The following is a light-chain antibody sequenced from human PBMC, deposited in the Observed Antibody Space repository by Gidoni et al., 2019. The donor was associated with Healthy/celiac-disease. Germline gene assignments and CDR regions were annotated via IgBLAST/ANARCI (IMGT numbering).Light chain of an antibody. CDR1: QSVSSSY. CDR3: QQYGSSLLYT. V-gene: IGKV3-20*01. Sequence: ELVLTQSPGTLSLSPGERATLSCRASQSVSSSYLAWYQQKPGQAPRLLIYGASSRATGIPDRFSGSGSGTDFTLTISRLEPEDFAVYYCQQYGSSLLYTFXXXTKLEIK. CDR2: GAS. J-gene: IGKJ2*01.